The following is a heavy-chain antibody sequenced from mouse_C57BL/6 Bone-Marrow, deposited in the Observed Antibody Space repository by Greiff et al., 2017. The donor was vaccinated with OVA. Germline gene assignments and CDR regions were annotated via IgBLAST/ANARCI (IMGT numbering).Heavy chain of an antibody. J-gene: IGHJ2*01. Sequence: VQLQQPGAELVMPGASVKLSCKASGYTFTSYWMHWVKQRPGQGLEWIGEIDPSDSYTNYNQKFTGKSTLTVDKSSSTAYMQLSSLTSEDSAVYYCARSLDGFDYWGQGTTLTVSS. CDR1: GYTFTSYW. D-gene: IGHD2-3*01. CDR3: ARSLDGFDY. V-gene: IGHV1-69*01. CDR2: IDPSDSYT.